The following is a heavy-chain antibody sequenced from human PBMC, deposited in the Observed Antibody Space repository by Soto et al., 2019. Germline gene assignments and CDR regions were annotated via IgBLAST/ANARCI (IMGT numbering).Heavy chain of an antibody. CDR1: GGSISSYY. CDR3: ARVVNYGDYLMYNLFDP. D-gene: IGHD4-17*01. J-gene: IGHJ5*02. V-gene: IGHV4-59*01. CDR2: IYYSGST. Sequence: QVQLQESGPGLVKPSETLSLTCTVSGGSISSYYWSWIRQPPGKGLEWIGYIYYSGSTNYNPSLTCRVTISVDTSKNQFSLKLSSVTAADTAVYYCARVVNYGDYLMYNLFDPWGQGTLVTVSS.